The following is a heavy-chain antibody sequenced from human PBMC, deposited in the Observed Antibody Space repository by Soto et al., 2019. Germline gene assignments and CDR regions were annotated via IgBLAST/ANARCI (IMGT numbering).Heavy chain of an antibody. CDR1: GFSLTIPGMC. Sequence: GPALVNRTEALTLPCTFSGFSLTIPGMCVSWIRQPPGKALEWLALIERDDDDKYYSTSLKTRLTISKDTRKNQVVLTMANMDPADTGTYYCARSIRGPRRFNGMDVWGQGTTVTVSS. CDR2: IERDDDDK. CDR3: ARSIRGPRRFNGMDV. J-gene: IGHJ6*02. D-gene: IGHD1-20*01. V-gene: IGHV2-70*13.